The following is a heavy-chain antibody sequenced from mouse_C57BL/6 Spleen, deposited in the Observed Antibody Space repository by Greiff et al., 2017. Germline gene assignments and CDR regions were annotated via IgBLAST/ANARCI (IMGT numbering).Heavy chain of an antibody. CDR1: GFTFSDYY. CDR2: INYDGNST. J-gene: IGHJ4*01. V-gene: IGHV5-16*01. Sequence: EVMLVESEGGLVQPGSSMKLSCTASGFTFSDYYMAWVRQVPEKGLEWVANINYDGNSTYNLDPLKSRFILSGDHAKNMLYLQMSRLKSEDTATYYCAREEDCGGMEYWGQVTSVTVSS. CDR3: AREEDCGGMEY.